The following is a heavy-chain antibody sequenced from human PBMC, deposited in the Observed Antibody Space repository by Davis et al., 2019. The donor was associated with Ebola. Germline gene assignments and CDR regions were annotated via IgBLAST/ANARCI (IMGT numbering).Heavy chain of an antibody. Sequence: ASVKVSCKASGYTFTNYDINWVRQATGQGLEWMGWMNPDSGNRGYAQKFQGRVTVTTDTSITTAYMELSSLTSDDTAVYYCVRGPLRYSGYDKYGMDVWGQGTTVIVSS. J-gene: IGHJ6*02. CDR2: MNPDSGNR. CDR1: GYTFTNYD. D-gene: IGHD5-12*01. V-gene: IGHV1-8*01. CDR3: VRGPLRYSGYDKYGMDV.